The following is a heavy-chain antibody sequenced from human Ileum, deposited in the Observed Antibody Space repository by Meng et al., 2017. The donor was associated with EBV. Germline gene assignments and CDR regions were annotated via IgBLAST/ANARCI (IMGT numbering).Heavy chain of an antibody. CDR2: IYKSGST. Sequence: VKRQGPGPGLATPSQTLPLTGEVSGGPISSGGYDWMWLRQPPGKGLEWIGYIYKSGSTYYNPSLTSRVTISVDTSKNQFFLKLGSVTAADTGVYYCARGGDTSGYSLDYWGQGILVTVSS. CDR3: ARGGDTSGYSLDY. V-gene: IGHV4-30-4*01. J-gene: IGHJ4*02. CDR1: GGPISSGGYD. D-gene: IGHD3-22*01.